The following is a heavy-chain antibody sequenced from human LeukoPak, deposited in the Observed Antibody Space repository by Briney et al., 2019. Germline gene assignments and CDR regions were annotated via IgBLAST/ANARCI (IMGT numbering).Heavy chain of an antibody. CDR1: GGSISSFY. J-gene: IGHJ3*02. CDR2: IYYSGST. CDR3: ARADRALVDAFDI. V-gene: IGHV4-59*01. Sequence: KPSGNPAPTRPGPGGSISSFYWGWIRQPPRKGLGWIGYIYYSGSTNYNPSLKSRVTISVDTSKNQFSLKLSSVTAADTAVHYCARADRALVDAFDIWGQGTMVTVSS.